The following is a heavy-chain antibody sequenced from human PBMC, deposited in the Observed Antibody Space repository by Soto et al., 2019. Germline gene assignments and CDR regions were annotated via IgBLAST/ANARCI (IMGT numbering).Heavy chain of an antibody. CDR1: GFSFRSVT. V-gene: IGHV3-21*01. CDR3: TRDASRDSSARGWFDP. CDR2: ISSNSAYI. J-gene: IGHJ5*02. D-gene: IGHD6-13*01. Sequence: GGTLSLSCAASGFSFRSVTMNWVRPAPGKGLEWVSTISSNSAYIYYTDALRGRFTISRDNAKNSLHLQMNSLREEDTAVYYCTRDASRDSSARGWFDPWGPGTLVTVSS.